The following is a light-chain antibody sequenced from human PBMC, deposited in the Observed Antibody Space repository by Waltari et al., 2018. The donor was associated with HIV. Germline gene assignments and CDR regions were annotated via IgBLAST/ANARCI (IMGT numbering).Light chain of an antibody. V-gene: IGLV2-14*03. CDR1: SSHFGLYNF. CDR2: DVS. J-gene: IGLJ2*01. Sequence: QSALTQPASVSGSPGQSVTISCTGTSSHFGLYNFVSWYQQYPGNVPQVIIYDVSSPPSSVPHRFPGSRSGNTASLTISGLRVDDEAVYYCSTHTTNDTLEFGGGTKLTVL. CDR3: STHTTNDTLE.